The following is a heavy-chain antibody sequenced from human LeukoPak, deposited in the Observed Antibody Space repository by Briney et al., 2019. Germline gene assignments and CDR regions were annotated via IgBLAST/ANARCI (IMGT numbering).Heavy chain of an antibody. D-gene: IGHD3-3*01. CDR3: AREFWSGENDY. Sequence: PSETLSLTCTVSGGSISSSSYYWGWIRQPPGKGLEWIGSIYYSGSTYYNPSLKSRVTISVDTSKNQFSLKLSSVTAADTAVYYCAREFWSGENDYWGQGTLVTVSS. CDR1: GGSISSSSYY. V-gene: IGHV4-39*07. J-gene: IGHJ4*02. CDR2: IYYSGST.